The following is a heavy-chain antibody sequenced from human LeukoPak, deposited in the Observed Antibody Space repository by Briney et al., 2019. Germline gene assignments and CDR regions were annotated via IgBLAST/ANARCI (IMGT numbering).Heavy chain of an antibody. D-gene: IGHD6-13*01. CDR1: GFTFDDYG. CDR3: ARQQLEPHYYYYYMDV. J-gene: IGHJ6*03. Sequence: PGGSLRLSCEASGFTFDDYGMSWVRQAPGKGLEWVSGINWNGGSIAYADSVKGRFTISRDNAKNSLYLQMNSLRAEDTAVYYCARQQLEPHYYYYYMDVWGKGTTVTVSS. V-gene: IGHV3-20*04. CDR2: INWNGGSI.